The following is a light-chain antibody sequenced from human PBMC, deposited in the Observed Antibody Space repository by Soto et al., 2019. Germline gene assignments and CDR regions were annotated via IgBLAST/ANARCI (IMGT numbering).Light chain of an antibody. CDR1: QSVSNNY. CDR3: QQYGSSSWT. CDR2: DAS. Sequence: EIVLTQSPATLSLSPGDRATLSCGASQSVSNNYLAWYQQKPGLAPRLLIYDASYRANGIPDRFSGSGSGTDFTLTISSLEPEDFVVYYCQQYGSSSWTFGQGTKVDIK. V-gene: IGKV3D-20*01. J-gene: IGKJ1*01.